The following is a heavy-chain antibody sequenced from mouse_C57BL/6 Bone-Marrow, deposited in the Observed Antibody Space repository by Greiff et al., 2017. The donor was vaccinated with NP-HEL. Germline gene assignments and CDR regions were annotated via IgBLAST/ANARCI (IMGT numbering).Heavy chain of an antibody. CDR3: ARGYGTFAY. J-gene: IGHJ3*01. Sequence: VQLQQPGAELVRPGSSVKLSCKASGYTSTSYWMDWVKQRPGQGLEWIGNIYPSDSETHYNQKFKDKATLTVDKSSSTAYMQLSSLTSEDSAVYYCARGYGTFAYWGQGTLVTVSA. D-gene: IGHD2-10*02. CDR1: GYTSTSYW. CDR2: IYPSDSET. V-gene: IGHV1-61*01.